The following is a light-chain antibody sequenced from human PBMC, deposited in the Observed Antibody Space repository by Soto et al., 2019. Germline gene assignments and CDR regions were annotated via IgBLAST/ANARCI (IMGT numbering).Light chain of an antibody. CDR1: QDIRHD. CDR2: AAS. J-gene: IGKJ4*01. Sequence: AIQMTQSTSSLSASVGDRVTITCRASQDIRHDLTWYQQKPGKAPKLLISAASTLQSGVPSRFSGSGSGTEFTLTISSLQPEDFATYYCLQDYSYPLTFGGGTKVETK. CDR3: LQDYSYPLT. V-gene: IGKV1-6*02.